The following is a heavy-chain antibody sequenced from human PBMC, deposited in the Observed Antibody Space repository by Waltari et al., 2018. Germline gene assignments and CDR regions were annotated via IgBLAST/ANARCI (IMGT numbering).Heavy chain of an antibody. CDR2: ISYDGSNK. D-gene: IGHD3-22*01. Sequence: QVQLVESGGGVVQPGRSLRLSCAASGFTFSSYAMQWVRQATGKGLEWVAVISYDGSNKYYADSVKGRFTISRDNSKNTLYLQMNSLRAEDTAVYYCARVESQSDYYDSSGYYHDAFDIWGQGTMVTVSS. CDR1: GFTFSSYA. CDR3: ARVESQSDYYDSSGYYHDAFDI. J-gene: IGHJ3*02. V-gene: IGHV3-30-3*01.